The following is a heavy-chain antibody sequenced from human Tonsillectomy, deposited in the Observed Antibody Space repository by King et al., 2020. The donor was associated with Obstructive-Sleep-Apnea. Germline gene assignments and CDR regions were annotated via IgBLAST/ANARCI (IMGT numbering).Heavy chain of an antibody. J-gene: IGHJ4*02. D-gene: IGHD1-7*01. CDR3: ATHELELRPFDY. V-gene: IGHV4-59*08. CDR1: GGSLSSYF. Sequence: VQLQESGPGLVKPSETLSRNCNVSGGSLSSYFWSWIRQPPGKGLEWIGGISFRLPTKYNPLPTSRVTISVDTSRNQFSLKLSSVTAADTAVYSCATHELELRPFDYWGQGALVTVSS. CDR2: ISFRLPT.